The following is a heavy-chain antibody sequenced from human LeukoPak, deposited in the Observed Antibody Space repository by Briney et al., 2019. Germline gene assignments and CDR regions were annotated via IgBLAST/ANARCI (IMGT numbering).Heavy chain of an antibody. CDR1: TFTFSNYW. Sequence: PGGSLRLSCAASTFTFSNYWMHWVRQAPGKGLVWVSRINGDGSSTRYADSVKGRFTISRDNAKNTLYLQMNSLRAEDTAVYYCARDWRDGYNQGIDYWGQGTLVTVSS. V-gene: IGHV3-74*01. CDR2: INGDGSST. CDR3: ARDWRDGYNQGIDY. J-gene: IGHJ4*02. D-gene: IGHD5-24*01.